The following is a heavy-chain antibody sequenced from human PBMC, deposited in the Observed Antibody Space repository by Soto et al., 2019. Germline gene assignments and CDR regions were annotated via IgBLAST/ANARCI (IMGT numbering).Heavy chain of an antibody. Sequence: SVKVSCKASGGTFKSFTFTWVRQAPGQGLEWMGGIIPIFEAANYAQKFQDRVTITADESTSTVYMELSSLRSADTAVYYCATKGVSGWFFDYWGQGTVVTVSS. CDR1: GGTFKSFT. D-gene: IGHD6-19*01. J-gene: IGHJ4*02. CDR2: IIPIFEAA. CDR3: ATKGVSGWFFDY. V-gene: IGHV1-69*13.